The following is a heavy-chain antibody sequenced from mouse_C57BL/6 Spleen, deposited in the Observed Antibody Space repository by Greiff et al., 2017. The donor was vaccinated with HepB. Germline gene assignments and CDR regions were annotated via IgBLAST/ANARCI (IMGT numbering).Heavy chain of an antibody. CDR3: ASPFYYYGSSPTV. CDR1: GYTFTDYY. V-gene: IGHV1-26*01. Sequence: EVQLQQSGPELVKPGASVKISCKASGYTFTDYYMNWVKQSHGKSLEWIGDINPNNGGTSYNQKFKGKATLTVDKSSSTAYMELRSLTSEDSAVYYCASPFYYYGSSPTVWGTGTTVTVSS. J-gene: IGHJ1*03. CDR2: INPNNGGT. D-gene: IGHD1-1*01.